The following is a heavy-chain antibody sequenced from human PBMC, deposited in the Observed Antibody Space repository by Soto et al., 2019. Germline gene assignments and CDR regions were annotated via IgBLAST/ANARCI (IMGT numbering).Heavy chain of an antibody. CDR2: RKQDGSEK. Sequence: GGSLRLSCAASGFTFSSYWMSWVRQAPGKGLEWVAKRKQDGSEKYYVDSVKGRFTISRDNAKNSLYLQMNSLRAEDTAVYYCTRDTNWGSWDTWGQGTLVTVSS. V-gene: IGHV3-7*01. D-gene: IGHD7-27*01. J-gene: IGHJ5*02. CDR3: TRDTNWGSWDT. CDR1: GFTFSSYW.